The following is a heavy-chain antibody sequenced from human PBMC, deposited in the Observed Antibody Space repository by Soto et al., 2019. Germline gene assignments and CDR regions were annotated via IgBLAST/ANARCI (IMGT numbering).Heavy chain of an antibody. J-gene: IGHJ4*02. CDR3: ARDVYCTSASCYLFEH. Sequence: GGSLRLSCAASGFTFTNYWMQWVRQARGRGLVWVALIWDNGRTTNYADSVKGRFSISRDNSNSTLYLQLNSLRAEDTAVYYCARDVYCTSASCYLFEHWGQGTRVTVSS. V-gene: IGHV3-74*01. CDR1: GFTFTNYW. CDR2: IWDNGRTT. D-gene: IGHD2-2*01.